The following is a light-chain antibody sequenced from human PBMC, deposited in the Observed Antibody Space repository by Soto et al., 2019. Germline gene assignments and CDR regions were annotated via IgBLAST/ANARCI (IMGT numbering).Light chain of an antibody. CDR3: CSDAGSSTWV. V-gene: IGLV2-23*01. CDR2: EGS. Sequence: QSALTQPASVSGSPGQSITISCTGTSSDVGSYNLVSWYQQHPGKAPKLMIYEGSKRPSGVSNRFSGSKSGNTASLTISGLQDDDEADYYCCSDAGSSTWVFGGGTKLTVL. CDR1: SSDVGSYNL. J-gene: IGLJ3*02.